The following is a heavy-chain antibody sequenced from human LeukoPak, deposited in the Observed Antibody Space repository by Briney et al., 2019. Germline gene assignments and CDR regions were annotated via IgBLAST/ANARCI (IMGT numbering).Heavy chain of an antibody. CDR3: AKEYCSNSVCHSLDY. CDR2: ISDGGGTI. Sequence: PGGSLRLSCAASGFTFSSSAMSWVRQAPGKGLEWVSAISDGGGTIYYADSLKGRFTISRDNSKNTLYLQMNSLRAEDTAVYYCAKEYCSNSVCHSLDYWGQGTLVTVSS. V-gene: IGHV3-23*01. CDR1: GFTFSSSA. J-gene: IGHJ4*02. D-gene: IGHD2-8*01.